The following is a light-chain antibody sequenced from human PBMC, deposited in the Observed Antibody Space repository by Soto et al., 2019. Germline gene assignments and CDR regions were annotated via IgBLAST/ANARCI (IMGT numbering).Light chain of an antibody. CDR1: QNVNIW. CDR2: KTS. Sequence: DIQVTQSPSTLSAFVGDRVILTCRASQNVNIWLAWYQQRPRKAPKLLIYKTSSLESGVPSRFSGSGSGTEFTLTISSMDTDDFGTYYCQHYNSYSEAFGQGTKVDIK. V-gene: IGKV1-5*03. CDR3: QHYNSYSEA. J-gene: IGKJ1*01.